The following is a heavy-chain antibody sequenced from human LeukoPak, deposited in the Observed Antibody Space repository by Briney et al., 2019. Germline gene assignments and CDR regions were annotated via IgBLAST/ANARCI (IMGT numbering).Heavy chain of an antibody. V-gene: IGHV1-2*04. CDR2: INPNSGGT. Sequence: ASVKVSCKASGYTFTGYYMHWVRQAPGQGLEWMGWINPNSGGTNYAQKFQGWVTMTRDTSISTAYMELSRLRSDDTAVYYCARKEVTSAWSFDYWGQGTLVTVSS. J-gene: IGHJ4*02. D-gene: IGHD2-21*02. CDR3: ARKEVTSAWSFDY. CDR1: GYTFTGYY.